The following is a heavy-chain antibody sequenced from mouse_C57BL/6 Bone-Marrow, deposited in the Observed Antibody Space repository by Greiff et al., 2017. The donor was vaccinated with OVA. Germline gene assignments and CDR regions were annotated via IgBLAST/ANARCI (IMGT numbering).Heavy chain of an antibody. V-gene: IGHV1-59*01. CDR1: GYTFTSYW. J-gene: IGHJ3*01. CDR2: IDPSDSYT. Sequence: QVQLQQPGAELVRPGTSVKLSCKASGYTFTSYWMHWVKQRPGQGLEWIGVIDPSDSYTNYNQKFKGKATLTVDTSSSTAYMQLSSLTSEDSAVYYCARLDYDYWFAYWGQGTLVTVSA. CDR3: ARLDYDYWFAY. D-gene: IGHD2-4*01.